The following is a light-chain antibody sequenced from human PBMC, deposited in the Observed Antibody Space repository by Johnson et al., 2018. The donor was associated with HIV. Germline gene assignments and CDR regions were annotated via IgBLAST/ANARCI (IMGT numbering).Light chain of an antibody. CDR1: SSNIGNNY. Sequence: QSVLTQPPSVSAAPGQKVTISCSGSSSNIGNNYVSWYQQLPGTAPKLLIYENNKRPAGIPDRCSGSKCGASDTLGITGLKTGDEADYYCGTWDSSLIADIFGTGTTVTVL. CDR3: GTWDSSLIADI. J-gene: IGLJ1*01. CDR2: ENN. V-gene: IGLV1-51*02.